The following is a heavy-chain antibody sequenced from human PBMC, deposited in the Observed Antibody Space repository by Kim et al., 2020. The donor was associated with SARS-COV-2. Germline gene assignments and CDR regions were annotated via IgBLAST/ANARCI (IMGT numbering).Heavy chain of an antibody. V-gene: IGHV3-33*01. CDR3: ARPHYYDTSRFDP. CDR1: GFTFSSYG. D-gene: IGHD3-22*01. CDR2: IWYDGSNK. J-gene: IGHJ5*02. Sequence: GGSLRLSCAASGFTFSSYGLHWVRQAPGKGLEWVAVIWYDGSNKYYADSVKGRFTISRDNYKNTLYLQMNSLRAEDTAVYYCARPHYYDTSRFDPWGQGTLVTVSS.